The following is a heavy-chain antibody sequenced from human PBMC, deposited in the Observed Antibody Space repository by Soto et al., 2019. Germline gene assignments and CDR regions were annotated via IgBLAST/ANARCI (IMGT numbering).Heavy chain of an antibody. CDR1: GGSISSSNW. CDR3: ARGQGTRENCFDP. CDR2: IYHSGST. V-gene: IGHV4-4*02. J-gene: IGHJ5*02. Sequence: SETRSLTCAVSGGSISSSNWWSWVRQPPGKGLELMGEIYHSGSTNYNPSVKCRVTILVDKSENQVALKLSCVTAADTAVYYCARGQGTRENCFDPWGQGTLVTVSS. D-gene: IGHD3-10*01.